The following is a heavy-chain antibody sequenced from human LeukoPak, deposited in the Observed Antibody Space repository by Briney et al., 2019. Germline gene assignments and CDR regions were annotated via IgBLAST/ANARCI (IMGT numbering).Heavy chain of an antibody. CDR3: AKEPYSGSIFDS. CDR1: RFTFSSYW. Sequence: GGSLRLSCAASRFTFSSYWMSWVRQAPGKGREWVSAISGSGGGAYYADSVKGRFTISRDNPKNTLYLQMNSLRAEDTAVYYCAKEPYSGSIFDSWGQGTLVTVSS. J-gene: IGHJ4*02. V-gene: IGHV3-23*01. CDR2: ISGSGGGA. D-gene: IGHD1-26*01.